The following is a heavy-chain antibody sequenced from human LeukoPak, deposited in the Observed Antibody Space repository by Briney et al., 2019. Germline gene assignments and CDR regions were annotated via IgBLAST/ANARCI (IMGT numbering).Heavy chain of an antibody. V-gene: IGHV6-1*01. Sequence: SQTLSLTFAISGDSVSSNSATWNWIRQSPSRGLEWLGRTYYRSKWYNDYAVSVKSRITINPDTSKNQFSLQLNSVTPEDTAVYYCARGALEMATTSPFDYWGQGALVTVSS. J-gene: IGHJ4*02. CDR2: TYYRSKWYN. CDR3: ARGALEMATTSPFDY. D-gene: IGHD5-24*01. CDR1: GDSVSSNSAT.